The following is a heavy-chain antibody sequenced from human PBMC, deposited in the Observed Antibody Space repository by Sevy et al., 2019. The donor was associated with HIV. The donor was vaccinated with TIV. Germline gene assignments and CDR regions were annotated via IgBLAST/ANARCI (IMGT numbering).Heavy chain of an antibody. CDR2: IWNDRGNK. CDR3: ASLPKNYYDSSGSSCDDAFDI. V-gene: IGHV3-33*01. D-gene: IGHD3-22*01. CDR1: GFTFSRYG. J-gene: IGHJ3*02. Sequence: GGSLRLSCAASGFTFSRYGMHWVRQAPGKGLEWVAVIWNDRGNKHYADSVKGRFTISRDNSKNTLYLQMNSLRAEDTAVYYWASLPKNYYDSSGSSCDDAFDIWGQGTMVTVSS.